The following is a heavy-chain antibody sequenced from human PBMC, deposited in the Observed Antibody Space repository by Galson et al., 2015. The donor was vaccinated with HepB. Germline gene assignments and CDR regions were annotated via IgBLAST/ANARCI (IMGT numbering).Heavy chain of an antibody. V-gene: IGHV1-3*01. CDR2: INAGNGNT. Sequence: SVKVSCKASGYTFTSYAMHWVRQAPGQRLEWMGWINAGNGNTKYSQKFQGRVTITRDTSASTAYMGLSSLRSEDTAVYYCARGGYCSGGSCYSVGWFDPWGQGTLVTVSS. J-gene: IGHJ5*02. CDR1: GYTFTSYA. CDR3: ARGGYCSGGSCYSVGWFDP. D-gene: IGHD2-15*01.